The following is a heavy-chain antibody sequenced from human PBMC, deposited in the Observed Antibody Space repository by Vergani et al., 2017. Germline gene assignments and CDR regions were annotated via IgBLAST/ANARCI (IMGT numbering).Heavy chain of an antibody. CDR1: GFTFSSYA. V-gene: IGHV3-23*01. D-gene: IGHD3-22*01. Sequence: EVQLLESGGGLVQPGGSLRLSCAASGFTFSSYAMSWVRQAPGKGLEWVSAISGSGGSTYYADSVKGRFTISRDNCKNTLYLQMNSLRAEDTAVYYCAKGIPNYYDSSGYAHYYYGMDVWGQGTTVTVSS. CDR3: AKGIPNYYDSSGYAHYYYGMDV. CDR2: ISGSGGST. J-gene: IGHJ6*02.